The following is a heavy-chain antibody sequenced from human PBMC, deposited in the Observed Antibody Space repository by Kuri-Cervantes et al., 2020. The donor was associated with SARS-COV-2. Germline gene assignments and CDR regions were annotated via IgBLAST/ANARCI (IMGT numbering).Heavy chain of an antibody. CDR3: ARGKEMATETTLDY. D-gene: IGHD5-24*01. CDR2: ISAYNGNT. Sequence: ASVKVSCKASGYTFTSYGISWVRQAPGQGLEWMGWISAYNGNTNYAQKLQGRATTTTDTSTSTAYMELRSLRSDDTAVYYCARGKEMATETTLDYWGQGTLVTVSS. V-gene: IGHV1-18*01. J-gene: IGHJ4*02. CDR1: GYTFTSYG.